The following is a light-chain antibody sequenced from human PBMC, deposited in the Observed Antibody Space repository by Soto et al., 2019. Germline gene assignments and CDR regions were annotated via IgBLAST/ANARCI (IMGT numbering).Light chain of an antibody. Sequence: MTQSPSSLSASVGDRVTITCRASQSISSYLNWYQHRPGQAPRLLIYQTSTRATGLPARFSGSGSGTEFTLTISSLQSEDFAVYYCQQYHNWPLTFGQGTRLEIK. CDR2: QTS. V-gene: IGKV3-15*01. J-gene: IGKJ5*01. CDR1: QSISSY. CDR3: QQYHNWPLT.